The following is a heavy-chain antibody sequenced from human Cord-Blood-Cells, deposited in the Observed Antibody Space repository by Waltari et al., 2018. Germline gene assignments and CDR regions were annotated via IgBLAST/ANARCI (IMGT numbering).Heavy chain of an antibody. CDR3: AKVEYSSSSAFDI. V-gene: IGHV3-23*04. CDR1: GFTFSSYA. J-gene: IGHJ3*02. D-gene: IGHD6-6*01. CDR2: IRGSGGSK. Sequence: EVQLVESVGGLVQPGGSLRLSCAASGFTFSSYAMTWVRQAPGKGLERVSAIRGSGGSKYYADSVKGLFTSSRDNSKNTLYLQMNSLRAEDTAVYYCAKVEYSSSSAFDIWGQGTMVTVSS.